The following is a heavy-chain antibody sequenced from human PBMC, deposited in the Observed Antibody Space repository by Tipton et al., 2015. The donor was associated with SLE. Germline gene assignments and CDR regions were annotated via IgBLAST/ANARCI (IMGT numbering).Heavy chain of an antibody. J-gene: IGHJ3*02. CDR3: ARVAYYDILTGYPDAFDI. V-gene: IGHV4-39*07. CDR2: IYYSGST. CDR1: GGSISSSSYY. Sequence: LRLSCTVSGGSISSSSYYWGWIRQPPGKGLEWIGSIYYSGSTNYNPSLKSRVTISVETSKNQFSLKLSSVTAADTAVYYCARVAYYDILTGYPDAFDIWGQGTMVTVSS. D-gene: IGHD3-9*01.